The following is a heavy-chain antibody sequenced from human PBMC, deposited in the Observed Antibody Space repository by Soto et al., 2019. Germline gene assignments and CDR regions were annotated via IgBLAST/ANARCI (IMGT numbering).Heavy chain of an antibody. CDR1: GFTFSSYA. J-gene: IGHJ6*02. V-gene: IGHV3-30-3*01. Sequence: QVQLVESGGGVVQPGRSLRLSCAASGFTFSSYAMHWVRQAPGKGLEWVAVISYDGSNKYYADSVKGRFTISRDNSKKTLYLQMNGLRAEDTAVYYCARDPSGTMVRGEAWDYGMDVWGQGTTVTVSS. CDR3: ARDPSGTMVRGEAWDYGMDV. D-gene: IGHD3-10*01. CDR2: ISYDGSNK.